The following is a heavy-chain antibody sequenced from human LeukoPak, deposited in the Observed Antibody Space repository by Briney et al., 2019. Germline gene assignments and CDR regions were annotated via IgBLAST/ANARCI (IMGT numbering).Heavy chain of an antibody. V-gene: IGHV4-59*08. Sequence: ASETLSLTCTVSGGSISSYYWSWIRQPPGKGLEWIGYIYYSGSTNYNPSLKSRVTISVDTSKNQFSLKLSSVTAADTAVYYCARLSFMYAFDIWGQGTMVTVSS. CDR1: GGSISSYY. J-gene: IGHJ3*02. D-gene: IGHD3-10*02. CDR3: ARLSFMYAFDI. CDR2: IYYSGST.